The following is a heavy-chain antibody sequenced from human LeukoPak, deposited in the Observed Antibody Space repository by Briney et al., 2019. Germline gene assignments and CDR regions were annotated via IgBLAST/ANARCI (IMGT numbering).Heavy chain of an antibody. Sequence: PGGSLRPSCAASGFTFSSYAMSWVRQAPGKGLEWVSAISGSGGSTYYADSVKGRFTISRDNSKNTLYLQMNSLRAEDTAVYYCAKDLYKSTRGYFDYWGQGTLVTVSS. CDR2: ISGSGGST. CDR3: AKDLYKSTRGYFDY. V-gene: IGHV3-23*01. CDR1: GFTFSSYA. D-gene: IGHD2-2*01. J-gene: IGHJ4*02.